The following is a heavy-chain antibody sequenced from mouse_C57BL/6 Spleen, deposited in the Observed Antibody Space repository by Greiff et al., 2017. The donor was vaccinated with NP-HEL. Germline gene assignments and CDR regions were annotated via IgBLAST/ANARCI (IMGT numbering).Heavy chain of an antibody. D-gene: IGHD6-1*01. V-gene: IGHV5-6*01. CDR2: ISSGGSYT. Sequence: EVQLVESGGDLVKPGGSLKLSCAASGFTFSSYGMSWVRQTPDKRLEWVATISSGGSYTYYPDSVKGRFTISRDNAKNTLYLQMSSLKSEDTAMYYCARRGHNYYAMDYWGQGTSVTVSS. CDR3: ARRGHNYYAMDY. CDR1: GFTFSSYG. J-gene: IGHJ4*01.